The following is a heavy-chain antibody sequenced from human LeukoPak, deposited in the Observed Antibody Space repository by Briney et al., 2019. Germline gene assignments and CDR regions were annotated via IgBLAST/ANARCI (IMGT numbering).Heavy chain of an antibody. V-gene: IGHV3-21*01. Sequence: GGSLRLSCAASGFTFSSYSMNWVRQAPGKGLEWVSSISSSSSYIYYADSVKGRFTISRDNAKNSLYLQMNSLRAEDTAVYYCARDHREVVVVAAMGSWGQGTLVAVSS. CDR3: ARDHREVVVVAAMGS. D-gene: IGHD2-15*01. J-gene: IGHJ5*02. CDR1: GFTFSSYS. CDR2: ISSSSSYI.